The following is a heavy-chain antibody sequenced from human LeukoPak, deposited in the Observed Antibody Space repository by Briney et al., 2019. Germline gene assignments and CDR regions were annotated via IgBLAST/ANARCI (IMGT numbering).Heavy chain of an antibody. D-gene: IGHD1-26*01. CDR1: GFTLSTNA. V-gene: IGHV3-23*01. Sequence: GGSLRLSCLTSGFTLSTNAMSWVRQAPGKGLEWISGISGSGASTYYADSVKGRFTISRDDSRNTLYLQMSSLRGDDTAVYYCAKDVGKWESLHFFDYWGQGTLVTVSS. CDR3: AKDVGKWESLHFFDY. CDR2: ISGSGAST. J-gene: IGHJ4*02.